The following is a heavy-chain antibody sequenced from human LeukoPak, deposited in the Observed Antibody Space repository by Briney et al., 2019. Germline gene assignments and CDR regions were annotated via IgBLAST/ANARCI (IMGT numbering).Heavy chain of an antibody. Sequence: GGSLRLSCAVSGFTFDGYALHWVRQAPGKGLEWVALMAGDGHNIYYADSVRGRFTISRDNSKNTVYLQMNSLRPEDTAVYYCAKAAVYSKRWTPFDDWGRGTLVTVSS. CDR3: AKAAVYSKRWTPFDD. J-gene: IGHJ4*02. CDR2: MAGDGHNI. D-gene: IGHD1-26*01. CDR1: GFTFDGYA. V-gene: IGHV3-30*18.